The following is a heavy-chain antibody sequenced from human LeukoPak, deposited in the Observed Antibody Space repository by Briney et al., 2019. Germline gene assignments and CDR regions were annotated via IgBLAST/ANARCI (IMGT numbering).Heavy chain of an antibody. V-gene: IGHV4-39*07. CDR1: GDSFSSVTDY. CDR2: GDYSGGT. J-gene: IGHJ4*02. CDR3: AGERGEEYSSGWYKTNFFDN. Sequence: PSETLSLTCSVSGDSFSSVTDYWAWIRQPPGKGLGWIASGDYSGGTYYNPSLESRVAISADMSKKQISLKLTSVTGADTAVYYCAGERGEEYSSGWYKTNFFDNWGQGIRVTVSS. D-gene: IGHD6-19*01.